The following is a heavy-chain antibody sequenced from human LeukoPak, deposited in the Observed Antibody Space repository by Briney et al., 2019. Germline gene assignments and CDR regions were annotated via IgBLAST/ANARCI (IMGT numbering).Heavy chain of an antibody. V-gene: IGHV3-21*01. CDR3: ASFDYGDNFDY. J-gene: IGHJ4*02. CDR2: ISSSSSYI. D-gene: IGHD4-17*01. Sequence: GGSLRLSCAASGFTFSSYWMSWVRQAPGKGLEWVSSISSSSSYIYYADSVKGRFTISRDNAKNSLYLQMNSLRAEDTAVYYCASFDYGDNFDYWGQGTLVTVSS. CDR1: GFTFSSYW.